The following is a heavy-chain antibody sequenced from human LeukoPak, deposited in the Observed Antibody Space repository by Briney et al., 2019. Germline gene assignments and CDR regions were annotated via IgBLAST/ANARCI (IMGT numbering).Heavy chain of an antibody. J-gene: IGHJ4*02. D-gene: IGHD3-3*01. CDR3: ARAAEIPTIFGVVIHYYFDY. V-gene: IGHV1-46*01. CDR2: IYPRDGST. Sequence: ASVNVSCKASGYTFTSNYIHWVRQAPGQGLEWMGMIYPRDGSTSYAQKFQGRVTVTRDTSTSTVHMELSGLRSEDTAVYYCARAAEIPTIFGVVIHYYFDYWGQGTLVTVSS. CDR1: GYTFTSNY.